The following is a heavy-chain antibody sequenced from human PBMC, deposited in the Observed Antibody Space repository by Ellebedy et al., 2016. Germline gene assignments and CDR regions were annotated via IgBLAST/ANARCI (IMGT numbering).Heavy chain of an antibody. V-gene: IGHV4-34*01. CDR3: ARAKDDAIGYSYGYGASNPAYYYMDV. CDR2: INHSGST. CDR1: SGSFSGYY. J-gene: IGHJ6*03. Sequence: SETLSLTXAVYSGSFSGYYWSWIRRPPGKGLEWIGEINHSGSTNYNPSLKSRVTISVDTSKNQFSLKLSSVTAADTAVYYCARAKDDAIGYSYGYGASNPAYYYMDVWGKGTTVTVSS. D-gene: IGHD5-18*01.